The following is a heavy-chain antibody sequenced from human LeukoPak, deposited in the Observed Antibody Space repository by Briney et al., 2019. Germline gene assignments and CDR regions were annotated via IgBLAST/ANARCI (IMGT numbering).Heavy chain of an antibody. V-gene: IGHV4-34*01. CDR1: GGSFSGYY. CDR2: INHSGST. J-gene: IGHJ6*03. D-gene: IGHD3-10*01. Sequence: SETLSLTCAVYGGSFSGYYWSWIRQPPGKGLEWIGEINHSGSTNYNPSLKSRVTISVDTSKNQFSLKLSSVTAADTAVYYCARLGGDCGSGSYFYYYYYMDVWGKGTTVTVSS. CDR3: ARLGGDCGSGSYFYYYYYMDV.